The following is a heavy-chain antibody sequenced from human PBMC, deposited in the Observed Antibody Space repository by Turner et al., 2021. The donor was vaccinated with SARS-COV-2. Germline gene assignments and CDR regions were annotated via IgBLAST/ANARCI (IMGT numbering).Heavy chain of an antibody. J-gene: IGHJ4*02. CDR1: GFTFSSYG. V-gene: IGHV3-33*01. D-gene: IGHD5-12*01. Sequence: QVQLVESGGGVVQPGRSLRLSCAASGFTFSSYGMHCVRQAPGKGLGVVAVIWYDGSNKYYADSVKGRFTISRDNSKNTLYLQMNSLRAEDTAVYYCARDGGYSGYAYFDYWGQGTLVTVSS. CDR3: ARDGGYSGYAYFDY. CDR2: IWYDGSNK.